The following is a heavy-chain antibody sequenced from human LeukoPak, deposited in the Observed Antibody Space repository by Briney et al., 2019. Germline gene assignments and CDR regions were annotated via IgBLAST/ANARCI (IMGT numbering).Heavy chain of an antibody. V-gene: IGHV3-20*04. Sequence: GGSLRLSCAASGFTFDDYGMSWVRQAPGKGLEWVSGINWNGGSTGYADSVKGRFTISRDNAKDSLYLQMNSLRAEDTALYYCARXXXXXXXXAXDIWGQGTMVTVSS. CDR1: GFTFDDYG. CDR3: ARXXXXXXXXAXDI. CDR2: INWNGGST. J-gene: IGHJ3*02.